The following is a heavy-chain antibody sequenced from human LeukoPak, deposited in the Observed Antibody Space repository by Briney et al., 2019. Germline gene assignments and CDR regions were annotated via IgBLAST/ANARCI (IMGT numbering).Heavy chain of an antibody. D-gene: IGHD2-15*01. V-gene: IGHV3-33*06. Sequence: GGSPRLSCAASGFTFSSYGMHWVRQAPGKGLEWVAVIWYDGSNKYYADSVKGRFTISRDNSKNTLYLQMNSLRAEDTAVYYCAKDVGYCSGGSCYYFDYWGQGTLVTVSS. CDR3: AKDVGYCSGGSCYYFDY. CDR2: IWYDGSNK. J-gene: IGHJ4*02. CDR1: GFTFSSYG.